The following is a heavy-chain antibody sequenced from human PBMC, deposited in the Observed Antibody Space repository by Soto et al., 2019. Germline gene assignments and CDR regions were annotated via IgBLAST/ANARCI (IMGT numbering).Heavy chain of an antibody. V-gene: IGHV1-69*06. D-gene: IGHD3-16*01. CDR3: AREGEGIPAHRY. CDR2: IVPILGAG. Sequence: QVQLVQSGAEVKKPGSSVKVSCKASGDTFTTYTINWVRQAPGQGLEWMGGIVPILGAGNYAQKFLGRVTITADRSTTTAYLDLSSLRSDDTAVYYCAREGEGIPAHRYWGQGTLVTVSS. J-gene: IGHJ4*02. CDR1: GDTFTTYT.